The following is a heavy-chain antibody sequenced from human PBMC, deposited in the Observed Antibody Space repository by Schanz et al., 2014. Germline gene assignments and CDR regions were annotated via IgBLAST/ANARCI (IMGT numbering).Heavy chain of an antibody. D-gene: IGHD3-9*01. CDR3: ARDAADFYDILTEEDY. V-gene: IGHV1-18*01. Sequence: GPGVKKPGATVKVSCKASGYIFINSGISWVRQAPGQGLEWMGWISVYNGNTKYPQKLQGRVTMTTDTSTSTAYMELRSLRSDDTAVYYCARDAADFYDILTEEDYWGQGTLVTVSS. CDR2: ISVYNGNT. J-gene: IGHJ4*02. CDR1: GYIFINSG.